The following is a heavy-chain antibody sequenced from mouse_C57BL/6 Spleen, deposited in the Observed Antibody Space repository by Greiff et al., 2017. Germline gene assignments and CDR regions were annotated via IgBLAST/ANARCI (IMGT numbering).Heavy chain of an antibody. CDR1: GYTFTSYN. Sequence: LQQSGAELVRPGASVKMSCKASGYTFTSYNMPWVKQTPRQGLEWIGAIYPGNGDTSYNQKFKGKATLTVDKSSSTAYMQLSSLTSEDSAVYCCARTDYYGRQYFDYWGQGTTLTVSS. CDR3: ARTDYYGRQYFDY. CDR2: IYPGNGDT. V-gene: IGHV1-12*01. J-gene: IGHJ2*01. D-gene: IGHD1-1*01.